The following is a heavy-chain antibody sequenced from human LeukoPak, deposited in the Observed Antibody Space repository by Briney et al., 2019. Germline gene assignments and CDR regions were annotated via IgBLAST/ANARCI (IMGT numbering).Heavy chain of an antibody. D-gene: IGHD1-1*01. CDR2: ISSSSSYT. J-gene: IGHJ4*02. CDR3: AREGTTGTTFADY. Sequence: GGSLRLSCAASGFTFSDYYMSWIRQTPGKGLEWVSYISSSSSYTYYADSVRGRFTISRDNAKNSLFLQMNSLGAEDTAVYYCAREGTTGTTFADYWGQGTLVTVSS. V-gene: IGHV3-11*05. CDR1: GFTFSDYY.